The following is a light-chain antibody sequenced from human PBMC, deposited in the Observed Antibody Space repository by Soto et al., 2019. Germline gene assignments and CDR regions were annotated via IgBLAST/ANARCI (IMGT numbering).Light chain of an antibody. V-gene: IGKV1-39*01. CDR3: QQRYSTPPLP. CDR1: QSISSY. J-gene: IGKJ4*01. CDR2: AAS. Sequence: EIQMTQSPSSLSASVGDRVTLTCRASQSISSYLNWYQQKPGKAPKLLIYAASSLQSGVPSRFSGSGSGTDFTLPISSQQPEDFATYYCQQRYSTPPLPFGGGTRVEIK.